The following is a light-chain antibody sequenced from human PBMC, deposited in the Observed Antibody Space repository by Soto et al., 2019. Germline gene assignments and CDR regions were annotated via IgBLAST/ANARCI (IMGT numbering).Light chain of an antibody. J-gene: IGLJ1*01. V-gene: IGLV2-14*01. CDR3: SSYTSSSTYV. CDR1: SSDVGGYNY. Sequence: QSALTQPASVSGSPGQSITISCTGTSSDVGGYNYVSWYQQHPGKAPKLMIYDVSNRPSGVSNRFSGSKSGNTASLTISGLPAEDQADYSCSSYTSSSTYVFGSGTKVTVL. CDR2: DVS.